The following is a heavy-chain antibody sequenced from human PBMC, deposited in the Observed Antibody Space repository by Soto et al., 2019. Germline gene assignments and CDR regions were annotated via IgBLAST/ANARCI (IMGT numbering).Heavy chain of an antibody. J-gene: IGHJ5*02. CDR1: GGSITSSSYY. D-gene: IGHD1-26*01. CDR3: ATQEVGGTYVYTFDP. V-gene: IGHV4-39*01. CDR2: IYYSGST. Sequence: QLHLRESGPGLVKPSETLSLTCTVSGGSITSSSYYWGWIRQPPGKGLEWIGSIYYSGSTYYNPSLNSRVTXSXXXSXXQFSLKLSSVTAADTAVYYCATQEVGGTYVYTFDPWGQGTLVTVSS.